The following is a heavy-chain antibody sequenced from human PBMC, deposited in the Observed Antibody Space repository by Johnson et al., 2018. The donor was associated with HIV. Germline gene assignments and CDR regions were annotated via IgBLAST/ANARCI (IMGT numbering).Heavy chain of an antibody. J-gene: IGHJ3*02. CDR2: TRYDGRNK. Sequence: QVQLVESGGGVVQPGGSLRLSCAASGFTFNTYGMDWVRQAPGKGLEWVACTRYDGRNKNYADSVKGRFTISRDNSKNTLYLQMKSLRVEDTAVYYCAKESRWESRTPHDLDMWGQGTMGTGSS. D-gene: IGHD1-26*01. CDR1: GFTFNTYG. CDR3: AKESRWESRTPHDLDM. V-gene: IGHV3-30*02.